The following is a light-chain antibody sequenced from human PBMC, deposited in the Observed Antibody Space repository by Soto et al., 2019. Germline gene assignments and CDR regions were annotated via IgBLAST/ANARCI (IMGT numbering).Light chain of an antibody. V-gene: IGKV1-5*03. CDR1: QPIGSW. CDR3: QEYNSYSPYT. J-gene: IGKJ2*01. CDR2: RAS. Sequence: DIQLTHFPSTLSASIGDRVTITCRATQPIGSWVAWYQQKPGKAPKLLIYRASSLETGVPSRFSGSGSGTEFTLTISSLQPDDFASYYCQEYNSYSPYTFGQGTRLEIK.